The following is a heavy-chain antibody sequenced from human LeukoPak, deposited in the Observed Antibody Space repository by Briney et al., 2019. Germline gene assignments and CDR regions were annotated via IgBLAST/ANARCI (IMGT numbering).Heavy chain of an antibody. CDR3: ATGGFGELLYPGAFDI. J-gene: IGHJ3*02. V-gene: IGHV1-18*01. CDR2: ISAYNGNT. D-gene: IGHD3-10*01. Sequence: ASVKVSCKASGYTFTSYGISWVRQAPGQGLEWMGWISAYNGNTNYAQKLQGRVTMTTDTSTSTAYMELSSLRSEDTAVYYCATGGFGELLYPGAFDIWGQGTMVTVSS. CDR1: GYTFTSYG.